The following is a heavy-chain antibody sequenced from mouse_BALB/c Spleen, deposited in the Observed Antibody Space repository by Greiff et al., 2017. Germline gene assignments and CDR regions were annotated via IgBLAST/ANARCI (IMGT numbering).Heavy chain of an antibody. J-gene: IGHJ4*01. CDR1: GFTFSSYT. D-gene: IGHD2-12*01. CDR2: ISSGGGYT. CDR3: ARDDRYDEGCYAMDY. V-gene: IGHV5-9*03. Sequence: EVLLVESGGGLVKPGGSLKLSCAASGFTFSSYTMSWVRQTPEKRLEWVATISSGGGYTYYPDSVKGRFTISRDNAKNNLYLQMGSLRSEDTALDYCARDDRYDEGCYAMDYWGQGTSVTVSA.